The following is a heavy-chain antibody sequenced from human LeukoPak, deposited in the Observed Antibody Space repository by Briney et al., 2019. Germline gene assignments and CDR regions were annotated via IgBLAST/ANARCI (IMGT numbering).Heavy chain of an antibody. V-gene: IGHV1-8*01. D-gene: IGHD1-26*01. Sequence: ASVKVSCKTSGYTFPSYDINWVRQATGQGLEWMGWMNPNSGNTGYTQKFQGRVTISRNPSITTAYMNLSSLRSEDTAVYYCARGPKWTGSYYYFDYWGQGTLVTVSS. J-gene: IGHJ4*02. CDR2: MNPNSGNT. CDR1: GYTFPSYD. CDR3: ARGPKWTGSYYYFDY.